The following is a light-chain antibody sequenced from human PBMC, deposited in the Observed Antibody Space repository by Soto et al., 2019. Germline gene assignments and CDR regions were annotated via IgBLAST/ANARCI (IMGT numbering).Light chain of an antibody. V-gene: IGKV3-15*01. CDR3: QQYNNWYT. CDR2: NAA. J-gene: IGKJ2*01. Sequence: ETLLTQSPATLSVSPGDRVTLSCRVNEGVSRNLAWYQQKPGQAPRLLIYNAAIRATGIAARFSGSGSGTEFTLTISGLQSEDFAIYYCQQYNNWYTFGQGTKLEIK. CDR1: EGVSRN.